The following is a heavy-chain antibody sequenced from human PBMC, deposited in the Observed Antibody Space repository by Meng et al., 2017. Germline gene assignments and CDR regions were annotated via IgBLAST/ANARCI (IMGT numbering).Heavy chain of an antibody. V-gene: IGHV2-5*02. CDR3: AHRNYYGSGSANGAFDI. Sequence: IILKACVASLVIPIHTLTLTRSLSGLSLSTTGVGVGWIREPPGKAMEWIALIYWDDYKRYSPSLKSRITITKDTTKNQVVLTMTNMDPVDTATYYCAHRNYYGSGSANGAFDIWGQGTMVTVSS. CDR1: GLSLSTTGVG. D-gene: IGHD3-10*01. J-gene: IGHJ3*02. CDR2: IYWDDYK.